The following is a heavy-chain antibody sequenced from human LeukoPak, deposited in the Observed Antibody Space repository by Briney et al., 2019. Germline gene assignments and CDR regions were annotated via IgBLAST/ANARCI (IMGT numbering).Heavy chain of an antibody. V-gene: IGHV4-4*09. Sequence: PSETLSLTCTVSGGSISSYYWSWIRQPPGKGLEWIGYIDTSGSTNHNPSLKSQVTISADTSKNQFSLKLSSVTAADTAVYYCARAYSSSWLSAFDIWGQGTMVIVSS. J-gene: IGHJ3*02. D-gene: IGHD6-13*01. CDR3: ARAYSSSWLSAFDI. CDR1: GGSISSYY. CDR2: IDTSGST.